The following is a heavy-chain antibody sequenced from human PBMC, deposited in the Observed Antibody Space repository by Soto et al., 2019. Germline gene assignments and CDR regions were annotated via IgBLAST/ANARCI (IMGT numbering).Heavy chain of an antibody. CDR3: PRETPSAAAAYYYYGLDV. Sequence: QVQLVQSGAEVKKAGSSVKVSCKVSGGTFSSYFINWVRQAPGQGLEWVGGIIPVFGTASYAEKFQGRVTITADESTSTAYRGLSRLRSDDTAVYYCPRETPSAAAAYYYYGLDVWGQGTTVTVPS. V-gene: IGHV1-69*01. CDR1: GGTFSSYF. J-gene: IGHJ6*02. D-gene: IGHD6-13*01. CDR2: IIPVFGTA.